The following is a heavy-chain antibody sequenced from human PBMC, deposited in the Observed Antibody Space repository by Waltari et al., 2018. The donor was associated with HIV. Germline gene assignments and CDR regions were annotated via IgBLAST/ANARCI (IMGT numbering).Heavy chain of an antibody. CDR2: MKSSCHNI. V-gene: IGHV3-48*01. CDR1: VFTFSVNS. J-gene: IGHJ5*02. D-gene: IGHD6-19*01. CDR3: ARGVGSSDWFTHRVDP. Sequence: EVQLVESGGGLVQSGGSLRLSCAASVFTFSVNSMNWVRQAPGKGVERVAYMKSSCHNIYYADAVKGRFTISIDNAKNSLYLPMNSLRAEDTAVYYCARGVGSSDWFTHRVDPWGQGTLVTVSS.